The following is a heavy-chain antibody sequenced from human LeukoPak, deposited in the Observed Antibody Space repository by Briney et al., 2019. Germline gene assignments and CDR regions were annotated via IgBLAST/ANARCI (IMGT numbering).Heavy chain of an antibody. V-gene: IGHV4-4*07. CDR1: GGSISSYY. CDR3: ARDHDSWRSDY. Sequence: PSEILSLTCTVPGGSISSYYWSWIRQPAGKGLEWIGRIYTSGSTNYNPSLKSRVTMSVDTSKNQFSLKLSSVTAADTAVYYCARDHDSWRSDYWGRGTLVTVSS. J-gene: IGHJ4*02. D-gene: IGHD6-13*01. CDR2: IYTSGST.